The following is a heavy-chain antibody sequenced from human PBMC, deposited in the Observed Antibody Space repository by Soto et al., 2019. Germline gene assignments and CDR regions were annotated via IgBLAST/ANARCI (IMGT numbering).Heavy chain of an antibody. CDR1: GFTFRNYA. CDR3: XXXXXEDILVVXGARPGEYGIDI. J-gene: IGHJ6*02. D-gene: IGHD2-15*01. Sequence: QVQLVESGGGVVQPGGSLRLSCAASGFTFRNYAMHWVRQAPGKGLECLAVIAYDGSNAFYRDSVKGRFTISRDXSKXXXXXXXXXXXXXXXXXXXXXXXXXEDILVVXGARPGEYGIDIWGQGTTVTVSS. CDR2: IAYDGSNA. V-gene: IGHV3-30-3*01.